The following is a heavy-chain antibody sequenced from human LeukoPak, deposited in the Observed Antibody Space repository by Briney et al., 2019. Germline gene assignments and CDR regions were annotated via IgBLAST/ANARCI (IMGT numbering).Heavy chain of an antibody. J-gene: IGHJ4*02. Sequence: ASVKVSCKASNYTFSDYDVTWVRQAPGQGLEWMGWVSKYTGNADYAPKFQGRVSMTTDTSTRTAYMELRSLRPDDTAVYFCAREDNRSFGAYDCWGQGTLVTVS. CDR2: VSKYTGNA. CDR1: NYTFSDYD. D-gene: IGHD4-17*01. CDR3: AREDNRSFGAYDC. V-gene: IGHV1-18*01.